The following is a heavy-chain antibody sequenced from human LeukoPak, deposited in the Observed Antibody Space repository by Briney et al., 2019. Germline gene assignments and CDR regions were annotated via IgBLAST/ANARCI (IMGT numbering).Heavy chain of an antibody. D-gene: IGHD3-10*02. CDR3: AELGITMIGGV. Sequence: PGGSLRLSCAASGFTFSSYEMNRVRQAPGKGLEWVSYISSSGNTIYYADSVKGRFTISRDNAKNSLYLQMNSLRAEDTAVYYCAELGITMIGGVWGKGTTVTISS. J-gene: IGHJ6*04. V-gene: IGHV3-48*03. CDR2: ISSSGNTI. CDR1: GFTFSSYE.